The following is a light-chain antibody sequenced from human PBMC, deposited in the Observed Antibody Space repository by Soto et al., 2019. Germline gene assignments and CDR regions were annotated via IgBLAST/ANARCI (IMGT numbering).Light chain of an antibody. CDR2: DVS. Sequence: QSALTQPASVSGSPGQSITISCTGTSSDVGGYRYVSWYQQHPGKAPKLMIYDVSNRPSGVSNRFSGSKSGNTASLTISGLQAEDEADYYCSSYTSRSTLGVFGTGTKHTVL. J-gene: IGLJ1*01. V-gene: IGLV2-14*01. CDR3: SSYTSRSTLGV. CDR1: SSDVGGYRY.